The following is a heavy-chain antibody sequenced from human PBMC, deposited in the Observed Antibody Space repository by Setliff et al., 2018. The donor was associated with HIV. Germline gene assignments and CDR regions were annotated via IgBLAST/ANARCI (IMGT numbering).Heavy chain of an antibody. CDR1: GYTFSSYG. CDR2: ISGYNGNT. D-gene: IGHD6-19*01. CDR3: ARVPYRSAWFSGGHDAFDV. J-gene: IGHJ3*01. Sequence: ASVKVSCKASGYTFSSYGISWVRQAPGQGLEWMGWISGYNGNTKYVQKLQGRVTKTTDTSTRTVYMELRSLRHGDTAEYFCARVPYRSAWFSGGHDAFDVWG. V-gene: IGHV1-18*01.